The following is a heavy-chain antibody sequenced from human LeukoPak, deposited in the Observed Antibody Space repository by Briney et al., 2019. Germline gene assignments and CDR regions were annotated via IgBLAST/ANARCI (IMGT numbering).Heavy chain of an antibody. D-gene: IGHD6-13*01. CDR2: ISSSSSYI. CDR1: GFTFSSYS. V-gene: IGHV3-21*01. Sequence: GGSLRLSCAASGFTFSSYSMNWVRQAPGKGLEWVSSISSSSSYIYYADSVKGRFTISRDNAKNSLYLQMNSPRAEDTAVYYCARDLLSSSDDAFDIWGQGTMVTVSS. J-gene: IGHJ3*02. CDR3: ARDLLSSSDDAFDI.